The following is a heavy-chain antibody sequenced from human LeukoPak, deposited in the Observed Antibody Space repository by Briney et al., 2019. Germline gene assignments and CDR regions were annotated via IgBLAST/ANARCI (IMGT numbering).Heavy chain of an antibody. Sequence: ASVKVSCQASGCIFSNYGISWLRQAPGQGLEWMGWISIYSGASNYAQKYQGRVTMTTDTSTSTAYLELRSLRSDDTAVYYCARGDSGTFPYWGQGTLVTVSA. CDR2: ISIYSGAS. V-gene: IGHV1-18*01. CDR3: ARGDSGTFPY. J-gene: IGHJ4*02. D-gene: IGHD1-26*01. CDR1: GCIFSNYG.